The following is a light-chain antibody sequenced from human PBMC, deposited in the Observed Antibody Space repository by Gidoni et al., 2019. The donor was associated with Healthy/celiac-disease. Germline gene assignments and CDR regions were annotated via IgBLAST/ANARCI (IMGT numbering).Light chain of an antibody. CDR1: QSLLHSNGYKY. V-gene: IGKV2-28*01. CDR3: MQALQTPVT. CDR2: LGS. J-gene: IGKJ5*01. Sequence: DIVMTQSPLSLPVTPGEPASISCRSSQSLLHSNGYKYLDWYLQKPGQSPQLLIYLGSNRASGVPDRFSGSGSGTDFTLKISRVEAEDVGVYYCMQALQTPVTFGQXTRLEIK.